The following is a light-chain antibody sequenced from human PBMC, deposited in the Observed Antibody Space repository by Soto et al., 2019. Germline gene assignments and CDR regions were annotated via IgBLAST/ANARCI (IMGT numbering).Light chain of an antibody. CDR1: QGISSA. Sequence: AIQLTQSPSSLSASVGDRVTITCRASQGISSALAWYQQKPGKAPKLLIYDASSLESGVPSRFSGSGSGRDFFLTISSLETEDFATYYCQQFNSYPLTFGGGNKVEIK. J-gene: IGKJ4*01. V-gene: IGKV1-13*02. CDR2: DAS. CDR3: QQFNSYPLT.